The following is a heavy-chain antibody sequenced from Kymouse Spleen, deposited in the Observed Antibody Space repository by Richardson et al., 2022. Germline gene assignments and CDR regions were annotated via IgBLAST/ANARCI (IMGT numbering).Heavy chain of an antibody. Sequence: EVQLVESGGGLVKPGGSLRLSCAASGFTFSNAWMSWVRQAPGKGLEWVGRIKSKTDGGTTDYAAPVKGRFTISRDDSKNTLYLQMNSLKTEDTAVYYCTTLYSSSWFPFDYWGQGTLVTVSS. D-gene: IGHD6-13*01. CDR1: GFTFSNAW. CDR2: IKSKTDGGTT. J-gene: IGHJ4*02. V-gene: IGHV3-15*01. CDR3: TTLYSSSWFPFDY.